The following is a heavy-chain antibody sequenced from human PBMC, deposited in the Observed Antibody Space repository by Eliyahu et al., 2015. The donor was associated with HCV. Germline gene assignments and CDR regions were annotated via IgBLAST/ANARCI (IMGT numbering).Heavy chain of an antibody. Sequence: EEQLVESGGGLVKPGGSLRLSCAASGFSFSSYSMSWVRQAPGKGLEWVSSISSTSDFISYRDSVKGRFTISRDNAKNSLYLQMNSLRAEDTAVYYCAKAADYGAFIYIGYYYGMDVWGQGTTVTVSS. CDR3: AKAADYGAFIYIGYYYGMDV. CDR2: ISSTSDFI. D-gene: IGHD4-17*01. V-gene: IGHV3-21*06. J-gene: IGHJ6*02. CDR1: GFSFSSYS.